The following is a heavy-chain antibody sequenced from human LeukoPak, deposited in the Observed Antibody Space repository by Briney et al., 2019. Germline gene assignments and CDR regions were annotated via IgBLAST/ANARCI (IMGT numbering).Heavy chain of an antibody. CDR2: ISYDGRNK. CDR1: GFTFNNYG. V-gene: IGHV3-30*03. Sequence: PGKSLRLSCAASGFTFNNYGMHWVRQAPGKGLEWVAVISYDGRNKHYPDSVKGRFTISRDISTDTLWLQMDSLRTEDTAVYYCARVGCSGGSCFDHWGQGTLVTVSS. D-gene: IGHD2-15*01. J-gene: IGHJ4*02. CDR3: ARVGCSGGSCFDH.